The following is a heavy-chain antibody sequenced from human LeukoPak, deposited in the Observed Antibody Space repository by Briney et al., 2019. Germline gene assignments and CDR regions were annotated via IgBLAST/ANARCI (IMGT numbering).Heavy chain of an antibody. D-gene: IGHD6-13*01. CDR2: IYPGDSDT. CDR1: GYSFTSYW. J-gene: IGHJ4*02. V-gene: IGHV5-51*01. CDR3: ARPISSSWYNFDY. Sequence: GGSLKISCKGSGYSFTSYWIGWVRQMPGKGLEWMGIIYPGDSDTRYSPSFQGQVTISADKSISTAYLQWSSLKASDTAMYYCARPISSSWYNFDYWGQGTLVTVSS.